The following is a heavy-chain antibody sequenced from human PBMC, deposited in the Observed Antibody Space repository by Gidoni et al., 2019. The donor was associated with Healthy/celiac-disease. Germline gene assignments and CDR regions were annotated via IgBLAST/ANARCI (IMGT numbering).Heavy chain of an antibody. V-gene: IGHV4-38-2*02. J-gene: IGHJ4*02. CDR2: IYHSGIT. Sequence: QVQLQESGPGLVKPSETLSLTCTVSGYSISSGYYWGWIRQPPGKVLEWIGSIYHSGITYSNPSLKSRVTISGDTSKNQCSLKMISVTAADTAVYYCARSSPGETNDYWGQGTMVTVSS. CDR3: ARSSPGETNDY. D-gene: IGHD1-26*01. CDR1: GYSISSGYY.